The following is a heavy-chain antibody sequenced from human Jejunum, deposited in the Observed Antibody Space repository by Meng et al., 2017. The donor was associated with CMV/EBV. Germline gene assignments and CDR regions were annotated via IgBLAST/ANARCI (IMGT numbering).Heavy chain of an antibody. V-gene: IGHV3-30*02. CDR1: AFTFSRSG. CDR2: IRRDDRDK. CDR3: AKDRVPED. Sequence: SCAASAFTFSRSGMHWVRQAPGKGLEWVAFIRRDDRDKYDADSVKGRFTISSDNSKNILYLQMNSLRVEDTAVYYCAKDRVPEDWGQGTLVTVSS. J-gene: IGHJ4*02.